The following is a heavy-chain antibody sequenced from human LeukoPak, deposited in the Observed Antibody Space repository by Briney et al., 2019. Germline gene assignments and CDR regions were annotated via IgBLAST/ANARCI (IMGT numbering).Heavy chain of an antibody. CDR2: ISGSGTT. CDR1: GFTFSKYA. D-gene: IGHD3-10*01. J-gene: IGHJ4*02. CDR3: AKDPMVRGSTYDY. V-gene: IGHV3-23*01. Sequence: GGSLRLSCVASGFTFSKYAMTWVRQAPGKGLEWVSSISGSGTTYYAESVKGRLTVSRDNSKNTLYLQVNSLRGEDTAVYYCAKDPMVRGSTYDYWGQGTLVTVSS.